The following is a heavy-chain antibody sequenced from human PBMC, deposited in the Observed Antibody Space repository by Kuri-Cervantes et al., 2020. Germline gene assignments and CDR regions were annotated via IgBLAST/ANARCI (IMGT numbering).Heavy chain of an antibody. CDR3: AKDSRYYDFWSGYSYDY. CDR2: ITDNGGGT. D-gene: IGHD3-3*01. Sequence: GESLKISCAASGFTFSTYAMTWVRQAPGKGLEWVSSITDNGGGTFYADFAKGRFTISRDNSKNTLYLQMNSLRAEDTAVYYCAKDSRYYDFWSGYSYDYWGQGTLVTVSS. CDR1: GFTFSTYA. V-gene: IGHV3-23*01. J-gene: IGHJ4*02.